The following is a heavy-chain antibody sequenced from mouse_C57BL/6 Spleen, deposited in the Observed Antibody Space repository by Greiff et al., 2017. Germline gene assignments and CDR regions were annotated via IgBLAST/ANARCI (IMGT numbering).Heavy chain of an antibody. V-gene: IGHV1-72*01. D-gene: IGHD2-3*01. Sequence: QVQLQQPGAELVKPGASVKLSCKASGYTFTSSWMHWVKQRPGRGLEWIGRIDPNSGGTKYNAKFKGKATLTVDKPSSTAYMQLSSLTSEDSAVYYCAREDDGYYFAWFAYWGQGTLVTVSA. CDR2: IDPNSGGT. CDR3: AREDDGYYFAWFAY. CDR1: GYTFTSSW. J-gene: IGHJ3*01.